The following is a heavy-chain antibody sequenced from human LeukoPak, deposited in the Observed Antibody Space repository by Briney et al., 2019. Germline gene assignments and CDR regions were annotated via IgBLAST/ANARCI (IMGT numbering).Heavy chain of an antibody. J-gene: IGHJ3*02. CDR2: INTSNKNT. CDR3: ARVGGLGGGFDI. CDR1: GYTLSSDG. V-gene: IGHV1-18*01. D-gene: IGHD3-16*01. Sequence: GASVKVSCKASGYTLSSDGLSWVRQAPGQELEWIGWINTSNKNTRNVQSLQGRVTMTTDTATNTAYLELRSLRSDDTAVYFCARVGGLGGGFDIWGQGTTVTVSS.